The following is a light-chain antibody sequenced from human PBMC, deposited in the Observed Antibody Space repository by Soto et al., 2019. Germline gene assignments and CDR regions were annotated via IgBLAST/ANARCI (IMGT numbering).Light chain of an antibody. CDR1: QSIRTY. CDR2: AAP. Sequence: IQMTHYPSSLSVSVGDRVTIPLRASQSIRTYLNWYQQKPGKAPKLLIYAAPSLQSGVPSRFSASGSGTDFTLTISSLQPEDVATYYCQQANCFHTFGQGTRLEIK. J-gene: IGKJ5*01. V-gene: IGKV1-39*01. CDR3: QQANCFHT.